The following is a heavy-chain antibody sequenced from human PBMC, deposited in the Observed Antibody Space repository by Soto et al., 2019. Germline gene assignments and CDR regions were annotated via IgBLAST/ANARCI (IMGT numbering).Heavy chain of an antibody. CDR1: GYGFTSYW. V-gene: IGHV5-10-1*01. J-gene: IGHJ6*02. Sequence: GESLKISCKGSGYGFTSYWISWVRQTPGRGLEWIGRTEAIDSETNYSPSFKGHVTISADKSTSTAYLQWSSLKASDTATYYCARHGAGLAYCANGVCFYYAMDVWGQGTTVTVSS. D-gene: IGHD2-8*01. CDR2: TEAIDSET. CDR3: ARHGAGLAYCANGVCFYYAMDV.